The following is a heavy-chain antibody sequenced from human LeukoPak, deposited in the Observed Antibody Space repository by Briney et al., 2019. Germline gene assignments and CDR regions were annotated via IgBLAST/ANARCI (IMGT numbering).Heavy chain of an antibody. CDR2: IKKKTDGGTT. Sequence: GGSLRLSCAASGFTSSDAWMGWVRQAPGKGLEWVGLIKKKTDGGTTDYAAPVKGRFSISRDDSKDTLYLQMSSLQTEDTAVYYCVRQQLVFDCWGQGTLVTVSS. J-gene: IGHJ4*02. CDR1: GFTSSDAW. D-gene: IGHD6-13*01. V-gene: IGHV3-15*01. CDR3: VRQQLVFDC.